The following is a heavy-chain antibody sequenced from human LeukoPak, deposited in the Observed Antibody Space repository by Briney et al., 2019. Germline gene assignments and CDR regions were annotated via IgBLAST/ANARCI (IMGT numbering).Heavy chain of an antibody. CDR2: ISGYNGNT. Sequence: ASVKVSCKTSGYTFTSYGISWVRQAPGQGLEWMGWISGYNGNTDYAQNLQGRVTMTTDTSTSAAYMEVRSQRSDDTAVYYCARDWGIVGATYFDYWGQGTLVTVSS. CDR3: ARDWGIVGATYFDY. J-gene: IGHJ4*02. V-gene: IGHV1-18*01. D-gene: IGHD1-26*01. CDR1: GYTFTSYG.